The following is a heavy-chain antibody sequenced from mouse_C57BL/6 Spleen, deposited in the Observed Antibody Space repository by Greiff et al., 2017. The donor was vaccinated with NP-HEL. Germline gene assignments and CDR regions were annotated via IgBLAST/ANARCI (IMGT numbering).Heavy chain of an antibody. CDR1: GYTFTDYN. Sequence: EVQLQQSGPELVKPGASVKMSCKASGYTFTDYNMHWVKQSHGKSLEWIGYINPNNGGTSYNQKFKGKATLTVNKSSSTAYMELRSLTSEDSAVYYCARAPMVTSYFDYWGQGTTLTVSS. D-gene: IGHD2-2*01. J-gene: IGHJ2*01. CDR2: INPNNGGT. CDR3: ARAPMVTSYFDY. V-gene: IGHV1-22*01.